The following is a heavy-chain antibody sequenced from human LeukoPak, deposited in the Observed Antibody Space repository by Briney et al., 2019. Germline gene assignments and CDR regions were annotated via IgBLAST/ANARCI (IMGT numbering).Heavy chain of an antibody. CDR3: AKDQSRYVVDAFDI. CDR1: GFTFSSYG. V-gene: IGHV3-30*02. J-gene: IGHJ3*02. CDR2: IRYDGSNK. D-gene: IGHD5-12*01. Sequence: PGGSLRLSCAASGFTFSSYGMHWVRQAPGKGLEWVAFIRYDGSNKYYADSVKGRFTISRDNSKNTLYLQMNSLRAEDTAVYYCAKDQSRYVVDAFDIWGQGTMVTVSS.